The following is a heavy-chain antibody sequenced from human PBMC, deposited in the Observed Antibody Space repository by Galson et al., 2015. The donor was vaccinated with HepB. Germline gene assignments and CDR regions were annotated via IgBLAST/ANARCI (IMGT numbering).Heavy chain of an antibody. V-gene: IGHV3-11*06. J-gene: IGHJ4*02. Sequence: SLRLSCAASGFTFSDYYMSWIRQAPGKGLEWVSYISSSSSYTNYADSVKGRFTISRDNAKNSLYLQMNSLRAEDTAVYYCARDPTVTTDVGGYWGQGTLVTVSS. CDR1: GFTFSDYY. CDR2: ISSSSSYT. D-gene: IGHD4-17*01. CDR3: ARDPTVTTDVGGY.